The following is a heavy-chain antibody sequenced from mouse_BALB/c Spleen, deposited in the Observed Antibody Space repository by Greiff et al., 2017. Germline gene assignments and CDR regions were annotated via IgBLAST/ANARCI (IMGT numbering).Heavy chain of an antibody. CDR2: IYYSGTI. V-gene: IGHV3-5*02. J-gene: IGHJ2*01. CDR3: AREKGYDGYLFDD. Sequence: DVKLQESGPGLVKPSQTVSLTCTVTGISITTGNYRWSWLRQFPGNKLEWIGYIYYSGTITYNPSLTSRTTITRDTSKNQFFLEINSLTAEDTATYYCAREKGYDGYLFDDWGQGTTLTVSS. D-gene: IGHD2-3*01. CDR1: GISITTGNYR.